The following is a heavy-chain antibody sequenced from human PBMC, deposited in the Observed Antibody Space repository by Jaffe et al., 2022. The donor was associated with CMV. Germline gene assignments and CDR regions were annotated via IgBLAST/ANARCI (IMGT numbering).Heavy chain of an antibody. J-gene: IGHJ6*03. CDR2: INHSGST. Sequence: QVQLQQWGAGLLKPSETLSLTCAVYGGSFSGYYWSWIRQPPGKGLEWIGEINHSGSTNYNPSLKSRVTISVDTSKNQFSLKLSSVTAADTAVYYCARGLSLDYYYYYMDVWGKGTTVTVSS. V-gene: IGHV4-34*01. CDR1: GGSFSGYY. CDR3: ARGLSLDYYYYYMDV.